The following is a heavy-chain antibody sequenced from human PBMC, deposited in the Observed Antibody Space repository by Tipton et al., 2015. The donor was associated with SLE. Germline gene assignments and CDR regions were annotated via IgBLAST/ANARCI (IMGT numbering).Heavy chain of an antibody. CDR3: ARQTSSGSTHH. CDR1: GFTFSSYS. V-gene: IGHV4-59*08. CDR2: IYYSGST. Sequence: LRLSCAASGFTFSSYSMNWVRQAPGKGLEWIGYIYYSGSTYYNPSLKSRVTISVDTSKNQFSLKVRSVTAADTALYYCARQTSSGSTHHWGQGILVTVFS. J-gene: IGHJ5*02. D-gene: IGHD6-19*01.